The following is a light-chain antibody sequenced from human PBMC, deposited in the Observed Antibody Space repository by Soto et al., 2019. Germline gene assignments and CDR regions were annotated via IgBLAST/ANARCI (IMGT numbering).Light chain of an antibody. CDR2: TVS. CDR1: QSIRRS. Sequence: DIQMTQSASSLSASVGDRVTITCRASQSIRRSLNWYQQKPGKAPNLLIYTVSSLESGVPSRFSGSGSGTEFTLTISSLQPDDFATYYCQHYNSYGTFVQGTKVDIK. V-gene: IGKV1-5*01. J-gene: IGKJ1*01. CDR3: QHYNSYGT.